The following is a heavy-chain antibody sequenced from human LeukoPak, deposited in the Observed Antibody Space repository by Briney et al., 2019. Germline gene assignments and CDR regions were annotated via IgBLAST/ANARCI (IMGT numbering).Heavy chain of an antibody. CDR1: GFTFSSYW. CDR3: ARFRIAAAGMPLDY. D-gene: IGHD6-13*01. Sequence: GGSLRLSCAASGFTFSSYWMHWVRQAPGKGLVWVSRINSDGSSTSYADSVKGRFTISRDNAKNTLYLQMNSLRAEDTAVYYCARFRIAAAGMPLDYWGQGTLVTVSS. J-gene: IGHJ4*02. V-gene: IGHV3-74*01. CDR2: INSDGSST.